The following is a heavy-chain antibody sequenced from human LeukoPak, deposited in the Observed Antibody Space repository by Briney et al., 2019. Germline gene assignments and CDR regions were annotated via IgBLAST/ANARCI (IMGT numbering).Heavy chain of an antibody. CDR3: ARVGRAFTARSSFFDY. Sequence: ASVKVSCKASGYTFSGYYMHWVRQAPGQGLEWMGRINPNSGGTNYAQKFQGRVTMTRDTSISTAYMELIRLRSADTAVYYCARVGRAFTARSSFFDYWGQGTLVTVSS. V-gene: IGHV1-2*06. D-gene: IGHD6-6*01. CDR1: GYTFSGYY. CDR2: INPNSGGT. J-gene: IGHJ4*02.